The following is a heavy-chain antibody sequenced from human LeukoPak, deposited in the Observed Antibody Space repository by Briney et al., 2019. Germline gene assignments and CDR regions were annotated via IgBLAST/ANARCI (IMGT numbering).Heavy chain of an antibody. V-gene: IGHV3-53*01. Sequence: GGSLRLSCAVSGFTVSSNYMSWVRQVPGKGLEWVSVIHSGGSGSTYYADSVKGRFTISRDNSKNTLYLQMNSLRAEDTAVYYCAREEPYGSGSYFDYWGQGTVVTVSS. CDR1: GFTVSSNY. D-gene: IGHD3-10*01. CDR3: AREEPYGSGSYFDY. J-gene: IGHJ4*02. CDR2: IHSGGSGST.